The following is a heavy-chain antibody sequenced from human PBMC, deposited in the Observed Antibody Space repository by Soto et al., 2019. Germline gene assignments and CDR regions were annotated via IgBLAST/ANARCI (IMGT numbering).Heavy chain of an antibody. Sequence: ASVKVSCKASGYPFTSSYINWVRQATGQGLEWMGWMNPNSGNTGYAQKFQGRVTMTRNTSISTAYMELSSLRSEDTAVYYCARTLGYCSSTSCYHYHDYGMDVWGQGTTVTVSS. CDR2: MNPNSGNT. CDR3: ARTLGYCSSTSCYHYHDYGMDV. D-gene: IGHD2-2*01. CDR1: GYPFTSSY. J-gene: IGHJ6*02. V-gene: IGHV1-8*01.